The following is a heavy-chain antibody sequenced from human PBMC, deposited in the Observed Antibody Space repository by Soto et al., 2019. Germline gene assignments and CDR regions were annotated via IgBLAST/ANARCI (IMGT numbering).Heavy chain of an antibody. Sequence: QLQLQESGPGLVTPSETLSLTCTVSGGSISSSSYYWGWIRQPQGKGLEWIGNIYYSGSTYYNPSLKSRVTISVDTSKNQFSLKLSSVTAADTAVYDGATSGSYSWGQGTLVTVSS. CDR2: IYYSGST. CDR3: ATSGSYS. D-gene: IGHD3-10*01. J-gene: IGHJ5*02. V-gene: IGHV4-39*01. CDR1: GGSISSSSYY.